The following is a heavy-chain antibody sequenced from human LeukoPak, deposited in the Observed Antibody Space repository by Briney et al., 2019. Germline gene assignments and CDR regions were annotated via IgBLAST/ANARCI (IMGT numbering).Heavy chain of an antibody. V-gene: IGHV3-23*01. J-gene: IGHJ4*02. CDR3: ARDSSGWYVGY. CDR1: GFSFSSYA. D-gene: IGHD6-19*01. Sequence: GGSLRLSCAASGFSFSSYAMVWVRQAPGKGLEWVSSISDSGSATYYADFVRGRFTISRDNSKNTLSLQLNSLRAEDTAVYYCARDSSGWYVGYWGQGTLVTVSS. CDR2: ISDSGSAT.